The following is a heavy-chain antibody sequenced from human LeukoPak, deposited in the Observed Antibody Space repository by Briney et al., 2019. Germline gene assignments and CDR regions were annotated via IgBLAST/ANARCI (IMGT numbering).Heavy chain of an antibody. Sequence: GGSLRLSCAASGFTFSSYWMSWVRQAPGKGLEWVANIKQDGSEKYYVDSVKGRFTISRDNAKNSLYLQMNSLRAEDTAVYYCAREERSYSYYYMDVWGKGSTVTVSS. V-gene: IGHV3-7*01. CDR3: AREERSYSYYYMDV. CDR2: IKQDGSEK. CDR1: GFTFSSYW. J-gene: IGHJ6*03. D-gene: IGHD6-25*01.